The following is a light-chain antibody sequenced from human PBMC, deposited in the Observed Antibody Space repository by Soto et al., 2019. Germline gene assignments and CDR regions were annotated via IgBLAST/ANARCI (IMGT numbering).Light chain of an antibody. CDR2: GAF. V-gene: IGKV3-20*01. Sequence: EIVLTQSPGTLSLSPGERATLSCRASQNVSSNYLAWYQQRPGQAPSLLMYGAFIMATGIPDRISGSGSGTDFTVTISRLEPEDFAVYYCQYYGGYYGSSPRYTFGQGTKLDIK. J-gene: IGKJ2*01. CDR1: QNVSSNY. CDR3: QYYGGYYGSSPRYT.